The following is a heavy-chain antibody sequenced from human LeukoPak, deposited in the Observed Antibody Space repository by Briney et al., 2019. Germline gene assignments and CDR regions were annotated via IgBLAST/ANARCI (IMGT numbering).Heavy chain of an antibody. D-gene: IGHD3-22*01. Sequence: ESSETLSLTCTVSGGSISSSSYYWGWIRQPPGKGLEWIGSIYYSGSTYYNPSLKSRVTISVDTSKNQFSLKLSSVTAADTAVYYCARITMIVVVNALDIWGQGTMVTVSS. J-gene: IGHJ3*02. CDR2: IYYSGST. V-gene: IGHV4-39*07. CDR1: GGSISSSSYY. CDR3: ARITMIVVVNALDI.